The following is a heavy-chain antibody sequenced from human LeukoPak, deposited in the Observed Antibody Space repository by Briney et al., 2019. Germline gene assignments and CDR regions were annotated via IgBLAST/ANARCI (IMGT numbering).Heavy chain of an antibody. CDR2: IYHSGST. D-gene: IGHD2/OR15-2a*01. Sequence: SETLSLTCTVSGYSISSGYYWGWIRQPPGKGLEWIGSIYHSGSTYFNPSLKSRVTISVDTSKNQFSLKLSSVTAADTAVYYCARGGPQIGFLIRGAFDIWGQGTMVTVSS. V-gene: IGHV4-38-2*02. J-gene: IGHJ3*02. CDR1: GYSISSGYY. CDR3: ARGGPQIGFLIRGAFDI.